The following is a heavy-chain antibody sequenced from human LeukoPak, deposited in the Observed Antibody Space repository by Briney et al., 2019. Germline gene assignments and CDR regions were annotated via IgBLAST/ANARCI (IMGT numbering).Heavy chain of an antibody. Sequence: ASVKVSCKASGYTFTSYGISWVRQAPGQGLEWMGWISAYNGNTNYAQKLQGRVTMTTDTSTSTAYMELRSLRSDDTAVYYCARERYYSSSSPFDYWGQGTLVTVSS. D-gene: IGHD6-13*01. CDR2: ISAYNGNT. J-gene: IGHJ4*02. CDR1: GYTFTSYG. CDR3: ARERYYSSSSPFDY. V-gene: IGHV1-18*01.